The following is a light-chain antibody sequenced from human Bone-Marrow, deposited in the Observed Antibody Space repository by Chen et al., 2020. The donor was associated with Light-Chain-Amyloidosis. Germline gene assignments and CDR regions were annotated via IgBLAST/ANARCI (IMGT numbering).Light chain of an antibody. CDR3: HQYYSTPYT. Sequence: DIVMTQSPDSLAVSLGERATINCKSSQSVLYSSNNKNYLAWYQQKPGQPPKLLIYWASTRESGVPYRFSGSGSGTDFTLTIRSLQAEDVAVYYCHQYYSTPYTFGQGTKLEI. J-gene: IGKJ2*01. CDR2: WAS. CDR1: QSVLYSSNNKNY. V-gene: IGKV4-1*01.